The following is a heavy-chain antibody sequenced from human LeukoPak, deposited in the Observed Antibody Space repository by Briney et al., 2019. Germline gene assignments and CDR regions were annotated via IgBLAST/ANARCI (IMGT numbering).Heavy chain of an antibody. J-gene: IGHJ4*02. CDR2: IYYDGSLK. V-gene: IGHV3-33*01. D-gene: IGHD3-10*01. Sequence: GRSLRLSCAASGFTFRNHGMHWVRQAPGKGLEWVAVIYYDGSLKYYADSVKGRFTLSRDNSKNTLYLQMDSLRAEDTAVYFCVRDIRSYYCDYWGQGTRVTVSS. CDR1: GFTFRNHG. CDR3: VRDIRSYYCDY.